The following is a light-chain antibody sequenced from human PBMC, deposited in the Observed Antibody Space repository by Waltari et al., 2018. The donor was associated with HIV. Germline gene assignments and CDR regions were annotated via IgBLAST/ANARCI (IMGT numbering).Light chain of an antibody. J-gene: IGLJ2*01. V-gene: IGLV1-44*01. CDR2: STN. CDR3: ATWDDTLNGVI. Sequence: QSVLTQPPSASGTPGQRATISCSGGSSNIGSNSVHWYQRLPGTAPGHRLDSTNPRTCRVLDRFSGSKSGTSASLAISGLQSEEEADYYCATWDDTLNGVIFGGGTKLTVL. CDR1: SSNIGSNS.